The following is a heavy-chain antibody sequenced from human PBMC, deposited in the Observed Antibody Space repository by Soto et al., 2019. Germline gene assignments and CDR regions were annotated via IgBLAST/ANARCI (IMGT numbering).Heavy chain of an antibody. CDR1: GGTFSSYA. J-gene: IGHJ6*02. Sequence: GASVKVSCKASGGTFSSYAISWVRQAPGQGLEWMGGIIPIFGTANYAQKFQGRVTITADNSRNTLYLEMDSLRAEDTAVYYCAKVVKYDVLTGYCKGPDYYGMDVWGQGTTVTVSS. CDR3: AKVVKYDVLTGYCKGPDYYGMDV. V-gene: IGHV1-69*06. CDR2: IIPIFGTA. D-gene: IGHD3-9*01.